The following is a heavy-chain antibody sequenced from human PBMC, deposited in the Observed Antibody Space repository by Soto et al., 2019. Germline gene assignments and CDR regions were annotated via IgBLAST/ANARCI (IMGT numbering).Heavy chain of an antibody. CDR1: GFTFSDYY. CDR3: ARDHRSCSGGSCYSYGMDD. D-gene: IGHD2-15*01. J-gene: IGHJ6*02. Sequence: GGSLRLSCAASGFTFSDYYMSWIRQAPGKGLEWVSYISSSGSTIYYADSVKGRFTISRDNAKNSLYLQMNSLRAEDTAVYYCARDHRSCSGGSCYSYGMDDWGQGTTVTVSS. V-gene: IGHV3-11*01. CDR2: ISSSGSTI.